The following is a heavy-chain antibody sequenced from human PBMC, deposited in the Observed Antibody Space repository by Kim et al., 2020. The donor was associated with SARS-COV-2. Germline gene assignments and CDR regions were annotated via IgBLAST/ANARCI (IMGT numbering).Heavy chain of an antibody. V-gene: IGHV4-39*01. CDR2: IYYIEST. CDR1: GASINSGSYH. CDR3: ASQTFRGKVMRGGDFYYGLDV. Sequence: SETLSLTCTVSGASINSGSYHWGWIRQPPGKGLEWIGSIYYIESTYYNPSLTSRVTISVDTSTNQLSLKLNSLTAADTAVYYCASQTFRGKVMRGGDFYYGLDVWGQGTTVTVSS. D-gene: IGHD3-10*01. J-gene: IGHJ6*02.